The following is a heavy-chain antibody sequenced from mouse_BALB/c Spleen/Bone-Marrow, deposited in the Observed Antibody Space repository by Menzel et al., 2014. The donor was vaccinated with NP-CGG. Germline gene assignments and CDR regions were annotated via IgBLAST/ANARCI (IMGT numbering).Heavy chain of an antibody. V-gene: IGHV1-4*01. J-gene: IGHJ4*01. Sequence: QVQLQQSGAELARPGASVKMSCQASGYTFTRYTMHWEKKRPGQGLEWIGYIIPNSGYSNYNQKFKDKATLTADKSSSTAYMQLSSLTSEDSAVYYCTIQYYAMDYWGQGTSVTVSS. CDR2: IIPNSGYS. CDR1: GYTFTRYT. CDR3: TIQYYAMDY.